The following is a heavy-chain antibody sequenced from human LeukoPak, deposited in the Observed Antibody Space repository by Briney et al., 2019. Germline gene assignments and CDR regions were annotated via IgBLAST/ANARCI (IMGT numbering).Heavy chain of an antibody. CDR3: ARNYYDGRGYPKFDY. Sequence: ASVKVSCKASGDTFTSYGFSWVRQAPGQGLEWMGWISTYNGNTNYAQKLQGSVTLTTDTSTYTAYMELRSLRSDDTAVYYCARNYYDGRGYPKFDYWGQGTLVTVSS. J-gene: IGHJ4*02. V-gene: IGHV1-18*01. CDR2: ISTYNGNT. D-gene: IGHD3-22*01. CDR1: GDTFTSYG.